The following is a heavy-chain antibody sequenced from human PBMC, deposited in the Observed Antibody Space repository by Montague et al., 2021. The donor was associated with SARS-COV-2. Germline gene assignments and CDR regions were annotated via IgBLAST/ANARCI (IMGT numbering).Heavy chain of an antibody. D-gene: IGHD6-25*01. V-gene: IGHV3-21*06. CDR3: ARGKLSSGWHDF. J-gene: IGHJ4*02. CDR2: ISSTSTYI. Sequence: SLSLSLSASAFNFSTYSMTWVRQAPGKGLEWVPSISSTSTYIYYGDSVRGRFTISRDNAKNSLYLQMNSLRAEDTAVYYCARGKLSSGWHDFWGQGTLVTVSS. CDR1: AFNFSTYS.